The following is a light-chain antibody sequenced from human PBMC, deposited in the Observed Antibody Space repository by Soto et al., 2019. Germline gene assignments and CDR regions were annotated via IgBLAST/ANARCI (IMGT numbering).Light chain of an antibody. Sequence: IVMTQSPATLSVSPGEGVTLSCRASQSVRHKLAWYQQRPGQGPRLLIFDASTRAPGVSDRFSGGGSGTDFTLPISSLQSADSAVYFCQQYDTWPPITFGGGTKLEIK. CDR1: QSVRHK. J-gene: IGKJ4*01. CDR3: QQYDTWPPIT. V-gene: IGKV3-15*01. CDR2: DAS.